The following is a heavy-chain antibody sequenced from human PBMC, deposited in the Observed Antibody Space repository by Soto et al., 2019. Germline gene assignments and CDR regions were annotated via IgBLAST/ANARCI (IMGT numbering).Heavy chain of an antibody. V-gene: IGHV4-4*02. CDR3: ARKAWVRFDY. J-gene: IGHJ4*02. D-gene: IGHD7-27*01. Sequence: SETLSLTCAVSGDSISRSVWWTWVRQPPGKGLEWIGEVFHNGDTNYNPSLKSRVTMSVDKSTNDFSLKVTSVTAADTAIYYCARKAWVRFDYWGQGALVTVSS. CDR1: GDSISRSVW. CDR2: VFHNGDT.